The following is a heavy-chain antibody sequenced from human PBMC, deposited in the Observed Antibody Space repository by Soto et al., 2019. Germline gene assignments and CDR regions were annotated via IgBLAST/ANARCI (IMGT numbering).Heavy chain of an antibody. V-gene: IGHV3-30*03. D-gene: IGHD5-12*01. CDR1: GFSFNLYG. CDR3: ARGVYSGYEEH. Sequence: QVQLVESGGGVVQPGRSLRLSCAASGFSFNLYGMHWVRQAPGKGLEWVAPISYDGVNKYYADSVKGRFTLSRDNSQNTLYLQMNSLRAEDTAVYYCARGVYSGYEEHWGQGTLVTVSS. J-gene: IGHJ1*01. CDR2: ISYDGVNK.